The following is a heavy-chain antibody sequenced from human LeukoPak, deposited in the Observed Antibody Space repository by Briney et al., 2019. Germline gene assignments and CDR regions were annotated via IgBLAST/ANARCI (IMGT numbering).Heavy chain of an antibody. CDR1: RFAFSTYS. CDR2: ISSSSYI. D-gene: IGHD5-12*01. CDR3: ARDVQVATIYPLDY. V-gene: IGHV3-21*01. Sequence: GGSLRLPCAASRFAFSTYSMNCVRGAPGKGLESVSSISSSSYIYYADSVKSRFTISRDNAKNSLYLQMNSLRAEDTALYYCARDVQVATIYPLDYWGQGTLVTVSS. J-gene: IGHJ4*02.